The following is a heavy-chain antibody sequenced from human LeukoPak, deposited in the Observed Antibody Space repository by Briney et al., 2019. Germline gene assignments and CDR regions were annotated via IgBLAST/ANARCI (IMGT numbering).Heavy chain of an antibody. D-gene: IGHD4-17*01. J-gene: IGHJ4*02. CDR3: AKDREHGDYFDY. CDR2: ISYDGSNK. CDR1: GSTFSSYA. V-gene: IGHV3-30-3*01. Sequence: PGGSLRLSCAASGSTFSSYAMHWVRQAPGKGLEWVAVISYDGSNKYYADSVKGRFTISRDNSKNTLYLQMNSLRAEDTAVYYCAKDREHGDYFDYWGQGTLVTVSS.